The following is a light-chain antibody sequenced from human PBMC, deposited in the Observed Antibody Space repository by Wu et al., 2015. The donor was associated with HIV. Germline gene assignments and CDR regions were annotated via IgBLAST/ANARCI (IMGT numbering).Light chain of an antibody. CDR2: GAS. J-gene: IGKJ1*01. V-gene: IGKV3-20*01. CDR1: QSVSSSY. Sequence: ETVLTQSPGTLSLSPGERATLSCRASQSVSSSYLAWYQQKPGQAPRLLIYGASSRATGIPDRFSGSGSGTDFTLTISRLEPEDFAVYYCQHPMTFGQGDQRWKSN. CDR3: QHPMT.